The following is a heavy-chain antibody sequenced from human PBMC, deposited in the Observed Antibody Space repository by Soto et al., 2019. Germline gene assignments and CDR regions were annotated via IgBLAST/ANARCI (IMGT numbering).Heavy chain of an antibody. CDR2: ISGSGGST. J-gene: IGHJ5*02. D-gene: IGHD6-13*01. V-gene: IGHV3-23*01. CDR1: GFTFSSYA. CDR3: AKDLAYHSLVRPSWFDP. Sequence: GGSLRLSCAASGFTFSSYAMSWVRQAPGKGLEWVSSISGSGGSTDYADSVKGRFTVSRNNSKNTLYLQMNSLRAEDTAVYYCAKDLAYHSLVRPSWFDPWGQGTLVTVSS.